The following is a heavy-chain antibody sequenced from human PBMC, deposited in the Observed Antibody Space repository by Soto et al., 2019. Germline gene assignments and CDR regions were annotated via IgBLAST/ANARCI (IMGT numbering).Heavy chain of an antibody. D-gene: IGHD6-13*01. Sequence: QVQLVESEGGVVQPGRSLRLSCAASGFTFSSYGMHWVRQAPGKGLEWVAVISYDGSNKYYADSVKGRFTISRDNSKNTLYLQMNSLRAEDTAVYYCAKVPIAAAGVVWGQGTLVTVSS. V-gene: IGHV3-30*18. CDR1: GFTFSSYG. CDR2: ISYDGSNK. CDR3: AKVPIAAAGVV. J-gene: IGHJ4*02.